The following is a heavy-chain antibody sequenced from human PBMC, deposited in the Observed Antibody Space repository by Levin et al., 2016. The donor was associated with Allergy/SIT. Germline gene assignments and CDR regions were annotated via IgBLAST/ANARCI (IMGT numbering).Heavy chain of an antibody. CDR1: GNPISSSIYY. V-gene: IGHV4-39*01. D-gene: IGHD6-13*01. Sequence: ESLKISCTVSGNPISSSIYYWGWIRQPPGKGLEWIGNIYYSGSTHYNPSLESRVTISVDTSKNQFSLKVSSVTAADTAIYYCARPARRSSFPWFDLWGQGTLVTVSS. CDR2: IYYSGST. CDR3: ARPARRSSFPWFDL. J-gene: IGHJ5*02.